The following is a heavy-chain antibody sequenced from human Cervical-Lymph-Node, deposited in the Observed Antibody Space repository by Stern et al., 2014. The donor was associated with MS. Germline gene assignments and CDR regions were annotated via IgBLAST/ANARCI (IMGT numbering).Heavy chain of an antibody. Sequence: QVQLVQSGAEVKKPGASVKVSCKASGYTFTSYAMHWVRQAPGQRLEWMGGIIPIFGTANYAQKFQGRVTITADESTSTAYMELSSLRSEDTAVYYCARDLLRPNWFDPWGQGTLVTVSS. CDR1: GYTFTSYA. V-gene: IGHV1-69*01. CDR3: ARDLLRPNWFDP. CDR2: IIPIFGTA. J-gene: IGHJ5*02.